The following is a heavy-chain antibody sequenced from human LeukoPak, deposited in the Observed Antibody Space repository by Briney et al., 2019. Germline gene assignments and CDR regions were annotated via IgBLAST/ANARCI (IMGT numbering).Heavy chain of an antibody. V-gene: IGHV4-61*02. CDR3: AREVVVPAAIRSAVAFDI. Sequence: SQTLSLTCTVSGGSISSDTYYWSWIRRPAGKGLEYIGRIYTSGSTNYNPSLKSRVTISVDTSKNQFSLKLSSVTAADTAVYYCAREVVVPAAIRSAVAFDIWGQGTMVTVSS. J-gene: IGHJ3*02. CDR1: GGSISSDTYY. D-gene: IGHD2-2*02. CDR2: IYTSGST.